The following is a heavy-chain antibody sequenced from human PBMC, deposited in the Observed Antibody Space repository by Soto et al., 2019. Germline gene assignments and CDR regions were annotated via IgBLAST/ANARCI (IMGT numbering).Heavy chain of an antibody. D-gene: IGHD4-17*01. CDR3: ARSQTTVTSYDY. J-gene: IGHJ4*02. Sequence: SETLSLTCAVSGDSISRSYWWSWVRQLPGKGLEWIGYIYHSGSTYYNPSLKSRVTISVDRSKNQFSLKLSSVTAADTAVYYCARSQTTVTSYDYWGQGTLVTV. V-gene: IGHV4-4*02. CDR1: GDSISRSYW. CDR2: IYHSGST.